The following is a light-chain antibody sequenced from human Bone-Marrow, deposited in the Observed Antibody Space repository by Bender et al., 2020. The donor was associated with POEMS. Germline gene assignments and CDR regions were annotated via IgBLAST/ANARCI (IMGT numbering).Light chain of an antibody. V-gene: IGLV2-23*01. CDR1: SGDVGAYNF. CDR3: CSYTGSVTVM. J-gene: IGLJ3*02. CDR2: EDT. Sequence: QSALTQPASVSGSPGQSITISCTGSSGDVGAYNFVSWYQQHPGKAPKLLIYEDTKRPSGVSPRFSGSKSGNTASLTISGLQAEDEAHYYCCSYTGSVTVMLGGGTKLTVL.